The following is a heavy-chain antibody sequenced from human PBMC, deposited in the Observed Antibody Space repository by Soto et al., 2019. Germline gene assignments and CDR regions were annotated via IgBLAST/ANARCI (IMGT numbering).Heavy chain of an antibody. J-gene: IGHJ4*02. CDR3: ARGGDSVAGRFDY. CDR1: GFTFSSYG. V-gene: IGHV3-33*01. D-gene: IGHD6-19*01. CDR2: IWYDGSNK. Sequence: QVQLVESGGGVVQPGRSLRLSCAASGFTFSSYGMHWVRQAPGKGLEWVAVIWYDGSNKYYADSVKGRFTISRDNSKNTLYLQMTSLRAEDTAVYYCARGGDSVAGRFDYWGQGTLVTVSS.